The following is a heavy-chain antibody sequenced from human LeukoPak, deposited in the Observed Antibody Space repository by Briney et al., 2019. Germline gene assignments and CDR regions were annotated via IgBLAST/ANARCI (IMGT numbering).Heavy chain of an antibody. J-gene: IGHJ4*02. D-gene: IGHD5-24*01. CDR2: IKEDGSEQ. CDR1: EFTFSSYN. Sequence: GGSLRLSCAASEFTFSSYNMNWVRQAPGKGLEWVATIKEDGSEQYYVDSMKGRLTISRDNAKNSVYLQIHNLRAEDTAVYYCARDLGWLQSDYWGQGTLVTVSS. CDR3: ARDLGWLQSDY. V-gene: IGHV3-7*01.